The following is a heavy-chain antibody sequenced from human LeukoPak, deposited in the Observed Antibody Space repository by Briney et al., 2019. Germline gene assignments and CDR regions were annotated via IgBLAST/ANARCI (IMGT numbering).Heavy chain of an antibody. D-gene: IGHD3-10*01. V-gene: IGHV4-4*09. CDR2: IYPSGST. CDR1: GGSISSYY. CDR3: ARQTMVRGVIGWFDP. J-gene: IGHJ5*02. Sequence: PSETLSLTCSVSGGSISSYYWSWIRQPPGKGLEWIGYIYPSGSTDYNPSLKSRVTISVDTSKNQFSLKLSSVTAADTAVYYCARQTMVRGVIGWFDPWGQGTLVTVSS.